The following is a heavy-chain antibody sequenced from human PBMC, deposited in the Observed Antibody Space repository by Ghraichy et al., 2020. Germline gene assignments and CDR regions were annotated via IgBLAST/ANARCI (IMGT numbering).Heavy chain of an antibody. J-gene: IGHJ6*02. CDR2: INPSGGST. V-gene: IGHV1-46*03. Sequence: ASVKVSCKIGRAPFSSPFTYRVRVCPLLVVKRMGIINPSGGSTSYAQKFQGRVTMTRDTSTSTVYMELSSLRSEDTAVYYCARRYITGTPYYYYGMDVWGQGTSV. CDR1: RAPFSSPF. CDR3: ARRYITGTPYYYYGMDV. D-gene: IGHD1-20*01.